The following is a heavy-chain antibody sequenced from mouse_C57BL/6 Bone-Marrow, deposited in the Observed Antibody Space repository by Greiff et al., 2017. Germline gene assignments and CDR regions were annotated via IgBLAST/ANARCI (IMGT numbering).Heavy chain of an antibody. J-gene: IGHJ4*01. CDR1: GYTFTSYN. D-gene: IGHD6-1*01. Sequence: LQESGAELVRPGASVKMSCKASGYTFTSYNMHWVKQTPRQGLEWIGAIYPGNGDTPYKQKFKGKATLTVDTSSSTAYLQLSSLTSEDSAVYFCARSEPSVYARGYWGQGTSVTVSS. V-gene: IGHV1-12*01. CDR3: ARSEPSVYARGY. CDR2: IYPGNGDT.